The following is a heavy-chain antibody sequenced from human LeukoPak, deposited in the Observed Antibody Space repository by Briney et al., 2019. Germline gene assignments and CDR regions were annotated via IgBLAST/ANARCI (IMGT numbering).Heavy chain of an antibody. Sequence: GGSLRLSCAASGFTFSSYGMHWVRQAPGKGLEWVAFIRSDGSIKYYADSVKGRFTTSRDNSKNTLYLQMNSLRAEDTALYYCAKDVPAGYFDSWGQGTLVTVSS. CDR1: GFTFSSYG. D-gene: IGHD2-2*01. CDR3: AKDVPAGYFDS. J-gene: IGHJ4*02. CDR2: IRSDGSIK. V-gene: IGHV3-30*02.